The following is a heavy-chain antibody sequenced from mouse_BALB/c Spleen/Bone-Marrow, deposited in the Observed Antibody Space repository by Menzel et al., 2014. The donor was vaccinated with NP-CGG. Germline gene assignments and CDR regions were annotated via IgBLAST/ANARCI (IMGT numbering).Heavy chain of an antibody. Sequence: EVKLVESGAELVRPGASVKISCKAFGYTFTNHHINWVKQRPGQGLDWIGYINPYNDYTSYNQKFEGKATLTVDKSSSTAYMELSSLTSEDSAVYYCATEVSGIYYAMDYWGQGTSVTVSS. V-gene: IGHV1S45*01. J-gene: IGHJ4*01. CDR1: GYTFTNHH. CDR2: INPYNDYT. D-gene: IGHD2-10*02. CDR3: ATEVSGIYYAMDY.